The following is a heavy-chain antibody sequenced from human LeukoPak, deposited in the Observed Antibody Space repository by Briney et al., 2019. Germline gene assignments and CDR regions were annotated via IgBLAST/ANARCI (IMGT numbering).Heavy chain of an antibody. J-gene: IGHJ6*02. Sequence: SETLSLTCTVSGGSLTTYYWIGIRQSAGKGLEYIGHVYTSGTSNYNPSLKSRVSMSVDASKNRFSLNLSSVTAADTAVYYCGRAQAKLGGYYGMDVWGQGTTVTVSS. CDR3: GRAQAKLGGYYGMDV. CDR1: GGSLTTYY. D-gene: IGHD7-27*01. V-gene: IGHV4-4*07. CDR2: VYTSGTS.